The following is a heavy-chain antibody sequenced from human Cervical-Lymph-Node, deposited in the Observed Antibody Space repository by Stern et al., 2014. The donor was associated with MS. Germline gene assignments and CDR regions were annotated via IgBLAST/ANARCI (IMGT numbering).Heavy chain of an antibody. D-gene: IGHD7-27*01. Sequence: QLQLQESGPGLVKPSQTLSLSCTVSGGSINSGTHYWSWIRQPAGQGLEYIGRVHMNGGTNYNPSLKSRVTISVDTSKNDFSLKLSSVTAADTAIYYCARAALDYWGSPEWYFDLWGRGTLVTVSS. CDR2: VHMNGGT. V-gene: IGHV4-61*02. CDR3: ARAALDYWGSPEWYFDL. J-gene: IGHJ2*01. CDR1: GGSINSGTHY.